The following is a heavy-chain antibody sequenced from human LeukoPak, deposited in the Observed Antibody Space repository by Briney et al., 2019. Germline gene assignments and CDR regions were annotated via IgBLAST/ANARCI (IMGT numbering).Heavy chain of an antibody. J-gene: IGHJ4*02. CDR1: GGSISSYY. Sequence: QPSETLSLTCTVSGGSISSYYWSWIRQPPGKGLEWIGYIYYSGSTNYNPSLKSQVTISVGTSKNQFSLKLSSVTAADTAVYYCARSGYGDYGLFPFDYWGQGTLVTVSS. CDR2: IYYSGST. D-gene: IGHD4-17*01. V-gene: IGHV4-59*08. CDR3: ARSGYGDYGLFPFDY.